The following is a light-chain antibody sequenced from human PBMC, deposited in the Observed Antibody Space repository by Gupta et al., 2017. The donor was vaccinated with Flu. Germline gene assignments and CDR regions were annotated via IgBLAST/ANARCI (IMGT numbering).Light chain of an antibody. J-gene: IGKJ4*01. CDR1: QSVSGNY. CDR2: AVS. V-gene: IGKV3-20*01. CDR3: QQESSSPLT. Sequence: EIVLTQSPGTLSLSPGEGGTLSCRASQSVSGNYFAWYQQKPGQAPSLLIYAVSSRATGFPDRFSGSGSGTDFTLTISRLEPEDFAVYYCQQESSSPLTFGRGTKVDIK.